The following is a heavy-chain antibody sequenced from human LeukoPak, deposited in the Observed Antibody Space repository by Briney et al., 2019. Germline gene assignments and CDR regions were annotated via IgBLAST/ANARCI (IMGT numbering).Heavy chain of an antibody. CDR2: MNPNSGNT. J-gene: IGHJ3*02. Sequence: ASVKVSCKASGYTFTSYDINWVRQATGQGLEWMGWMNPNSGNTGYAQKFQGRVTMTRNTSISTAYMELSSLRSEDTAVYYCARDRRYYDSSGYYRPDAFDIWGQGTMVTVSS. D-gene: IGHD3-22*01. V-gene: IGHV1-8*01. CDR3: ARDRRYYDSSGYYRPDAFDI. CDR1: GYTFTSYD.